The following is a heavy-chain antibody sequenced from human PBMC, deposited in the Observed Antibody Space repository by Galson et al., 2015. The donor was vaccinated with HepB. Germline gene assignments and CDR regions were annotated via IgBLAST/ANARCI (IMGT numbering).Heavy chain of an antibody. CDR1: GFTFSSYW. D-gene: IGHD3-3*01. CDR2: INQDGSEK. CDR3: ARGKEWALPNNWFDS. V-gene: IGHV3-7*03. J-gene: IGHJ5*01. Sequence: SLRLSCAASGFTFSSYWMAWVRQAPGKGLEWVANINQDGSEKYYVDSVEGRFTISRDNAKNSLYLQMNSLRAEDTAIYYCARGKEWALPNNWFDSWGQGTLVTGSS.